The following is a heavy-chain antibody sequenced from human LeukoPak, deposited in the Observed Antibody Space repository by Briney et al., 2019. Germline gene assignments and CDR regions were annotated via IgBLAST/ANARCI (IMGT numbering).Heavy chain of an antibody. CDR2: IKQDGSEK. CDR3: ARYYDFWSSIDY. Sequence: GGSLRLSCEASGFSFSNHWMFWVRQAPGRGLEWVANIKQDGSEKYYVDSVKGRFTISRDNAKNSLYLQMNSLRAEDTAIYYCARYYDFWSSIDYWGQGTLVTVSS. CDR1: GFSFSNHW. J-gene: IGHJ4*02. D-gene: IGHD3-3*01. V-gene: IGHV3-7*05.